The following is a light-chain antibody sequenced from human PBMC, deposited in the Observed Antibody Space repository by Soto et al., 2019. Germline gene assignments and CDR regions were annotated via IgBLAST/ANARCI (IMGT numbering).Light chain of an antibody. CDR2: QVT. CDR1: FSDIAVFNY. J-gene: IGLJ1*01. CDR3: NSYSSTNFYG. Sequence: QSALAQPAPVSGSHGQSITISCTGSFSDIAVFNYVSWYQQYPGRAPKLLIYQVTSRASGVSHRFSGSKSGNTASLTISGLQIEDEAEYYCNSYSSTNFYGFGTGTKVT. V-gene: IGLV2-14*01.